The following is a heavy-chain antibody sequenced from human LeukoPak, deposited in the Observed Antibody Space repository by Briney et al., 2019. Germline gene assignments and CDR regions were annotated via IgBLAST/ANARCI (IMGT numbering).Heavy chain of an antibody. CDR1: GFTFSSYG. J-gene: IGHJ4*02. CDR3: AKPDYGDYGLYFDY. D-gene: IGHD4-17*01. Sequence: GGSLRLSCAASGFTFSSYGMLWVRQAPGKGLEWVEVISYDGSNKYYADSVKGRFTISRDNSKNTLYLQMNSLRAEDTAVYYCAKPDYGDYGLYFDYWGQGTLVTVSS. V-gene: IGHV3-30*18. CDR2: ISYDGSNK.